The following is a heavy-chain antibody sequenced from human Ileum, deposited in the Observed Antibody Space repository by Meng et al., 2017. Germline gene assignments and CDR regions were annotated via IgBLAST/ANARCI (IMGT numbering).Heavy chain of an antibody. CDR3: ARVNDNGVCVI. V-gene: IGHV1-69*01. Sequence: QVPPVGVGGGLKKPGSWVKVSCKASGGTFSSYAISWVRQAPGQGLEWMGGIIPIFGTANYAQKFQGRVTITADESTSTAYMELSSLRSEDTAVYYCARVNDNGVCVIWGQGTLVTVSS. CDR1: GGTFSSYA. J-gene: IGHJ4*02. CDR2: IIPIFGTA. D-gene: IGHD2-8*01.